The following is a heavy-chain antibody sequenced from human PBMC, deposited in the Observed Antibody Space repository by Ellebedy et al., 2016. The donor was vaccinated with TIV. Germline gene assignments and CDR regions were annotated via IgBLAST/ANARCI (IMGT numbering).Heavy chain of an antibody. CDR2: INAGNGNT. J-gene: IGHJ4*02. D-gene: IGHD3-10*01. CDR1: GYTFTSYA. Sequence: ASVKVSCXASGYTFTSYAMHWVRQAPGQRLEWMGWINAGNGNTKYSQKFQGRVTITRDTSASTAYMELSSLRSEDTAVYYCARDLGVRGPVEPGGNIQIDYWGQGTLVTVSS. V-gene: IGHV1-3*01. CDR3: ARDLGVRGPVEPGGNIQIDY.